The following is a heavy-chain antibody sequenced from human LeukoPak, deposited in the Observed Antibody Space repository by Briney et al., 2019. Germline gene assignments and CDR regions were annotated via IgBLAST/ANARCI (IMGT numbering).Heavy chain of an antibody. Sequence: GGSLRLSCAASGFTFDDYAMHRVRQAPGKGLEWVSGISWNSDSIGYADSVKGRFTISRDNAKNSLYLQMNSLRAEDTALYYCSKDYSSGWSENFDYWGQGTLVTVSS. V-gene: IGHV3-9*01. CDR1: GFTFDDYA. CDR2: ISWNSDSI. D-gene: IGHD6-19*01. J-gene: IGHJ4*02. CDR3: SKDYSSGWSENFDY.